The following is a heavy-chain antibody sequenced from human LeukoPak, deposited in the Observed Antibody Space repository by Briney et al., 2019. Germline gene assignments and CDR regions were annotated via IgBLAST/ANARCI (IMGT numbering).Heavy chain of an antibody. CDR1: GGSFSGYY. Sequence: SETLSLTCAVYGGSFSGYYWSWIRQPPGKGLEWIGEINHSGSTNYNPSLKSRVTISVDTSKNQFSLKLSSVTAADTAVYYCARGAYDYVWGSYLRNWFDPWGQGTLVTGSS. CDR3: ARGAYDYVWGSYLRNWFDP. CDR2: INHSGST. J-gene: IGHJ5*02. V-gene: IGHV4-34*01. D-gene: IGHD3-16*02.